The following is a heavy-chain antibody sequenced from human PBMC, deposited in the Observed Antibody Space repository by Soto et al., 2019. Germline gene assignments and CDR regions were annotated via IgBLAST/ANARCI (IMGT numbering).Heavy chain of an antibody. J-gene: IGHJ4*02. V-gene: IGHV5-51*01. CDR2: IYPGDSDT. CDR1: GYSFTSYW. CDR3: ARQKDDILTGYYCDY. Sequence: DSLTISCKGSGYSFTSYWIGLVRQMPGKGLEWMGIIYPGDSDTRYSPSFQGQVTISADKSISTAYLQWSSLKASDTAMYYCARQKDDILTGYYCDYWGQGTLVTVSS. D-gene: IGHD3-9*01.